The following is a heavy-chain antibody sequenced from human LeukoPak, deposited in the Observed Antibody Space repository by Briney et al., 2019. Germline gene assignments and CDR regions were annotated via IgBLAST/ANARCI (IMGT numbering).Heavy chain of an antibody. Sequence: GGSLRLSCAASGFTFSSYAMHWVRQAPGKGLEWVEVISYDGSNKYYADSAKGRFTISRDNSKNTLYLQMNSLRAEDTAVYYCATGSWGYSLYWGQGTLVTVSS. CDR2: ISYDGSNK. D-gene: IGHD5-18*01. V-gene: IGHV3-30-3*01. CDR1: GFTFSSYA. J-gene: IGHJ4*02. CDR3: ATGSWGYSLY.